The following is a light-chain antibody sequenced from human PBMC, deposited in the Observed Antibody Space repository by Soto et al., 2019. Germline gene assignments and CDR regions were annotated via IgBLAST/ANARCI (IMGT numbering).Light chain of an antibody. Sequence: QSVLTQPASVSGSPGQSITISCTGTSSDIGAYNYVSWYQQYPGKAPKLMIYGVTNRPSGVSNRFSGSKTRNTASLTISGLQAEDEADYYCFSHRSGDSHVFGTGTKVTVL. CDR1: SSDIGAYNY. V-gene: IGLV2-14*01. CDR3: FSHRSGDSHV. J-gene: IGLJ1*01. CDR2: GVT.